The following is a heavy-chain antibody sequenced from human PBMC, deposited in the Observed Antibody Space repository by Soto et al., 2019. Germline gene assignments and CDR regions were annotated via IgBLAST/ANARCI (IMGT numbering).Heavy chain of an antibody. D-gene: IGHD4-17*01. CDR1: GLTFSDRY. V-gene: IGHV3-72*01. Sequence: PGGSLRLSCAASGLTFSDRYMSWVRQAPGKGLEWVGRIRKKTNSYTTEYAASVKGRFIISRDDSTNSLHLQMSSLKTEDTAVYYCTTVTTVDYYFDYWGQGTLVTVSS. J-gene: IGHJ4*02. CDR2: IRKKTNSYTT. CDR3: TTVTTVDYYFDY.